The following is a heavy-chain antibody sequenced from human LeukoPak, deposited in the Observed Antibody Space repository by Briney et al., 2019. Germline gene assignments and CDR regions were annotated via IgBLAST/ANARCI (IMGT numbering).Heavy chain of an antibody. J-gene: IGHJ4*02. CDR1: GFTFDDYA. Sequence: PGGSLRLSCAASGFTFDDYAMHWVRQAPGKGLEWVSGISWNSGSIGYAGPVKGRFTISRDNAKNSLYLQMNSLRAEDTALYYCAKDRTHSSWHKTFDYWGQGTLVTVSS. CDR2: ISWNSGSI. D-gene: IGHD6-13*01. V-gene: IGHV3-9*01. CDR3: AKDRTHSSWHKTFDY.